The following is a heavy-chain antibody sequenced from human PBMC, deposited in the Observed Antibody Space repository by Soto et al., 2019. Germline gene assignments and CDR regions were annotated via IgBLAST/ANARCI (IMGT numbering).Heavy chain of an antibody. CDR3: AVGSVSFLLMEGAIDI. Sequence: ASVKVSCKASGYTFTSYDINWVRQATGQGLEWMGWMNPNSGNTGYAQKFQGRVTMTRNTSISTAYMELSSLRSEDTAVYYCAVGSVSFLLMEGAIDISGKGIMGTGSS. CDR2: MNPNSGNT. CDR1: GYTFTSYD. J-gene: IGHJ3*02. D-gene: IGHD1-1*01. V-gene: IGHV1-8*01.